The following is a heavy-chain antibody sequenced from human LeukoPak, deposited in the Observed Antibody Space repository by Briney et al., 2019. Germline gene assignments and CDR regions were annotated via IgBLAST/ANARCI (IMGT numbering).Heavy chain of an antibody. Sequence: SETLSLTCTVSGGSISSYYWSWIRQPPGKGLEWIGYIYYSGSTNYNPSLKSRVTISVDTSKNQFSLKLSSVTAADTAVYYCARGGYEVTMVRGVQTYNWFDPWGQGTLVTVSS. CDR3: ARGGYEVTMVRGVQTYNWFDP. CDR1: GGSISSYY. CDR2: IYYSGST. V-gene: IGHV4-59*12. D-gene: IGHD3-10*01. J-gene: IGHJ5*02.